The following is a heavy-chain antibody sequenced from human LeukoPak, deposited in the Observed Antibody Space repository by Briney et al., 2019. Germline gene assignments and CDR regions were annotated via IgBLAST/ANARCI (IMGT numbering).Heavy chain of an antibody. CDR2: IYYSGST. D-gene: IGHD6-13*01. Sequence: SETLSLTCTVSGGSISSYYWSWIRQPPGKGLEWIGYIYYSGSTNYNPSLKSRVTISVDTSENQFSLKLSSVTAADTAVYYCARVTAAAGAYFDYWGQGTLVTVSS. CDR1: GGSISSYY. J-gene: IGHJ4*02. V-gene: IGHV4-59*01. CDR3: ARVTAAAGAYFDY.